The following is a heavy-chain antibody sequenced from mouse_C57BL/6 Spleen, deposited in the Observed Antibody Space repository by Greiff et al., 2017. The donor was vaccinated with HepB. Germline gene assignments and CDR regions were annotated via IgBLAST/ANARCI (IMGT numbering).Heavy chain of an antibody. CDR1: GFTFSSYA. Sequence: EVLLVESGGGLVRPGRSLKLSCAASGFTFSSYAMSWVHQTPEKGLEWVATISDGGSYTYYPDNVKGRVTISRDNAKSNLYLQMSNLKSEDTAMYYCARHYSSDSSYCWVYVCGTGTAVT. CDR3: ARHYSSDSSYCWVYV. CDR2: ISDGGSYT. V-gene: IGHV5-4*01. D-gene: IGHD3-2*02. J-gene: IGHJ1*03.